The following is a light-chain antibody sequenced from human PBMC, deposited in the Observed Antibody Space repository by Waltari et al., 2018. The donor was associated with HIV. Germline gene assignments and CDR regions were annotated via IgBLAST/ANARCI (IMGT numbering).Light chain of an antibody. Sequence: DIQMTQSPYTLSASVGDRVTITCRASEGISTWLAWYQQKPGKAPKLLIYKASKLQRGVPSRFSVSGSETDFTLTINNLQPDDVATYYCQQYNDFSAFGQGTKLEVK. CDR3: QQYNDFSA. J-gene: IGKJ1*01. CDR2: KAS. V-gene: IGKV1-5*03. CDR1: EGISTW.